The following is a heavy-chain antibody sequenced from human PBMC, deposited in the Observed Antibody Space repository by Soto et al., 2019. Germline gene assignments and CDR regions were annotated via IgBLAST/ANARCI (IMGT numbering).Heavy chain of an antibody. CDR2: INPSGGST. V-gene: IGHV1-46*01. D-gene: IGHD3-3*01. CDR3: ARDSILRFLEWSPYYYGMDV. J-gene: IGHJ6*02. Sequence: ASVKVSCKASGYTFTSYYMHWVRQAPGQGLEWMGIINPSGGSTSYAQKFQGRVTMTRDTSTSTVYMELSSLRSEDTAVYYCARDSILRFLEWSPYYYGMDVSGQSTTVTVSS. CDR1: GYTFTSYY.